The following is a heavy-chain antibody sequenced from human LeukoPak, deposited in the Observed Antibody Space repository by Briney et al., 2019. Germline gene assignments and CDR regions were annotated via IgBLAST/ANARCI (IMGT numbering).Heavy chain of an antibody. J-gene: IGHJ5*02. V-gene: IGHV4-34*01. CDR2: INHSGST. Sequence: SETLSLTCAVYGGSFSGYFWSWIRQPPGKGLEWIGEINHSGSTNYNSSLKSRVTIPVDTSKNQFSLKLSSVTAADTAVYYCAREPGYTGGYHRWGQGTLVTVSS. CDR1: GGSFSGYF. CDR3: AREPGYTGGYHR. D-gene: IGHD2-8*02.